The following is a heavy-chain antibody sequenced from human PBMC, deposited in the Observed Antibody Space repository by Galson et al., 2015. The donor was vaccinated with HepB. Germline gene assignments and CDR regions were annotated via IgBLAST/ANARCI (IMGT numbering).Heavy chain of an antibody. D-gene: IGHD5-24*01. Sequence: SLRLSCAASGFTFSSYAMHWVRQAPGKGPEWVAVISYDGSNKYYADSVKGRFTISRDNSKNTLYLQMNSLRAEDTAVYYCASGRGGMGFWGQGTLVTVSS. J-gene: IGHJ4*02. CDR2: ISYDGSNK. CDR3: ASGRGGMGF. V-gene: IGHV3-30-3*01. CDR1: GFTFSSYA.